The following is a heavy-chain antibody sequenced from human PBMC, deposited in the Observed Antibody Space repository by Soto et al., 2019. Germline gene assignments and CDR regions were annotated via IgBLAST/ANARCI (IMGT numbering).Heavy chain of an antibody. CDR3: AKEMMYCSSTSCHISPPLDP. Sequence: PGGSLRLSCAASGFTFSSYGMHWVRQAPGKGLEWVAVISYDGSNKYYADSVKGRFTISRDNSKNTLYLQMNSLRAEDTAVYYCAKEMMYCSSTSCHISPPLDPWGQGTLVTVSS. CDR1: GFTFSSYG. D-gene: IGHD2-2*01. CDR2: ISYDGSNK. J-gene: IGHJ5*02. V-gene: IGHV3-30*18.